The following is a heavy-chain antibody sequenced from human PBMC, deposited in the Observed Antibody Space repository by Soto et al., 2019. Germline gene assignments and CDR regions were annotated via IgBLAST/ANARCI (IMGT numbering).Heavy chain of an antibody. CDR1: GYTFTSYD. D-gene: IGHD3-3*01. J-gene: IGHJ5*02. V-gene: IGHV1-8*01. CDR2: MNPNSGNT. Sequence: QVQLVQSGAEVKKPGASVKVSCKASGYTFTSYDINWVRHATGQGLEWMGWMNPNSGNTGYAQKIQGRVTMNRNTSISTAYMELSSLRSEDTAVYYCARAWKVRFLEWLHYNWFDPWGQGTLVTVSS. CDR3: ARAWKVRFLEWLHYNWFDP.